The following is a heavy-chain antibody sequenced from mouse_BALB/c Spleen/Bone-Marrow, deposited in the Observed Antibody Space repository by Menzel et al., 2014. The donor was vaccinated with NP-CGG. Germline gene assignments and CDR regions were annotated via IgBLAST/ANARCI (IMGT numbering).Heavy chain of an antibody. D-gene: IGHD1-1*01. J-gene: IGHJ2*01. CDR1: GFTFSNFG. CDR2: ISSGSSTI. Sequence: EVMLVESGGGLVQPGGSRKLSCAASGFTFSNFGMHWVRQAPEKGLEWVAYISSGSSTIYYADTVMGRSTISRDNPKNTLFLQMTSLRSEDTAMYYCARSGSSSGYFDYWGQGTTLTVSS. CDR3: ARSGSSSGYFDY. V-gene: IGHV5-17*02.